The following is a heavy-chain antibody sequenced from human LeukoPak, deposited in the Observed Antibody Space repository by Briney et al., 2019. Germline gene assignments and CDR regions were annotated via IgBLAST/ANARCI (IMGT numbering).Heavy chain of an antibody. CDR3: ARGDITTGGAPFDH. J-gene: IGHJ4*02. CDR2: INHRGST. V-gene: IGHV4-34*01. CDR1: GESFSGYY. Sequence: SETLSLTCAVYGESFSGYYWSWLRQPPGKELEWIGEINHRGSTNYNPSLKSRVTISVDTSKDQFSLKLNSVTAADTAIYYCARGDITTGGAPFDHWGQGSLVTVSS. D-gene: IGHD2-21*01.